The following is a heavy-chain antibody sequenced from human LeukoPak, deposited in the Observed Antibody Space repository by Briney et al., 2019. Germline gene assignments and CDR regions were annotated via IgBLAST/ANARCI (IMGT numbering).Heavy chain of an antibody. J-gene: IGHJ4*02. Sequence: PGGSLRLSCEASGFTFSSYAMSWVRQAPGKGLEWVSAISGSGGSTYYADSVKGRFTISRYNSKNTLYLQMNSLRAEDTAVYYCAKPDCSSTSCYTLDSWGQGTLVTVSS. CDR1: GFTFSSYA. CDR3: AKPDCSSTSCYTLDS. CDR2: ISGSGGST. D-gene: IGHD2-2*02. V-gene: IGHV3-23*01.